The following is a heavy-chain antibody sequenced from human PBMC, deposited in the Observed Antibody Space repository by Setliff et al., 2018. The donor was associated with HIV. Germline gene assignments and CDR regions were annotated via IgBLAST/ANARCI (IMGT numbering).Heavy chain of an antibody. CDR1: GYSISSGYY. D-gene: IGHD3-22*01. J-gene: IGHJ3*02. V-gene: IGHV4-38-2*01. Sequence: TSETLSLTCAVSGYSISSGYYWGWIRQSPGKGLEWIGNIHHSGSTYYNPSLKSRVSISVDKSKNHLSLDLTSVTAADSAMYYCARSKSTDYDYYDSTGGRLGAFDIWGQGTMGTVS. CDR3: ARSKSTDYDYYDSTGGRLGAFDI. CDR2: IHHSGST.